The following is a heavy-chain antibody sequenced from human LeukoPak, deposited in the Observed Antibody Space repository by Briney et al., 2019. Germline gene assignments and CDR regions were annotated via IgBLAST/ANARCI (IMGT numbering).Heavy chain of an antibody. CDR3: TRAVVTTMIVVVTPLYYFDY. Sequence: GGSLRLSCTASGFTFGDYAMSWVRQAPGKGLEWVGFIRSKAYGGTTEYAASVKGRFTTSRDDSKSIAYLQMNSLKTEDTAVYYCTRAVVTTMIVVVTPLYYFDYWGQGTLVTVSS. D-gene: IGHD3-22*01. V-gene: IGHV3-49*04. CDR1: GFTFGDYA. J-gene: IGHJ4*02. CDR2: IRSKAYGGTT.